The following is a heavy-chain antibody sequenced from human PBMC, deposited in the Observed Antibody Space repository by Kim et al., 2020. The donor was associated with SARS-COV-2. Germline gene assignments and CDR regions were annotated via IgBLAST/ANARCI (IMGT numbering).Heavy chain of an antibody. Sequence: GGSLRLSCAASGFTFSSYSMNWVRQAPGKGLEWVSSISSSSSYIYYADPEKGRFTIARDNAKNSLYLQMYSLGADDTAVYYCEGDVGDDYVWGSYRHPYYFDYWVRGTLVTVSS. D-gene: IGHD3-16*02. CDR2: ISSSSSYI. V-gene: IGHV3-21*01. CDR3: EGDVGDDYVWGSYRHPYYFDY. CDR1: GFTFSSYS. J-gene: IGHJ4*02.